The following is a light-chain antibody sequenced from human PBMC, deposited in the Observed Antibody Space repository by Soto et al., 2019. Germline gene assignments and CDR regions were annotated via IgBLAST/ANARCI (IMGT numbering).Light chain of an antibody. CDR2: AAS. CDR1: QSISSY. Sequence: DIQMTQSPSSLSASVGDRVTITCRASQSISSYLNWYQQKPGKAPKLLIYAASTLQTGISSRFSGSGSGTDFTLTISSLQPEDFATYYCQQSYTTPYLFGQGTKLEI. J-gene: IGKJ2*01. V-gene: IGKV1-39*01. CDR3: QQSYTTPYL.